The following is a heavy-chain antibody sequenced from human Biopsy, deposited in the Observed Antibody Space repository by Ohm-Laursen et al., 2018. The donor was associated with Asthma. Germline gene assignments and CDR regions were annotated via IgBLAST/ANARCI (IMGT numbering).Heavy chain of an antibody. CDR3: ARGSDYSGRSGFDY. J-gene: IGHJ4*02. V-gene: IGHV3-33*05. Sequence: SLRLSCAASGFTFSSYGMDWVRQAPGKGLEWVALMSYDGSIKDYADSVKGRFTISRDNSMNTLYLHMNSLRVEDTAVYYCARGSDYSGRSGFDYWGQGTLVIVSS. CDR2: MSYDGSIK. D-gene: IGHD3-10*01. CDR1: GFTFSSYG.